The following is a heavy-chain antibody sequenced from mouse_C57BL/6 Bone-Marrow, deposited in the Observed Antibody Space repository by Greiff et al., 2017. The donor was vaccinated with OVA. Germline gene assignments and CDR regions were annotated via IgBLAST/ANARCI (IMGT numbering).Heavy chain of an antibody. CDR3: TRGIYYDYEGYFDY. Sequence: VQLQQSGAELVRPGASVKLSCTASGFNIKDDYMHWVKQRPEQGLEWIGWIDPENGDTEYASKFQGKAPITADTSSNTAYLQLSSLTSEDTAVYYCTRGIYYDYEGYFDYWGQGTTLTVSS. D-gene: IGHD2-4*01. CDR2: IDPENGDT. J-gene: IGHJ2*01. CDR1: GFNIKDDY. V-gene: IGHV14-4*01.